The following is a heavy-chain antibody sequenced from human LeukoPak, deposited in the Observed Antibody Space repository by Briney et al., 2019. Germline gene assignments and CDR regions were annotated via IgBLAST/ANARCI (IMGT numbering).Heavy chain of an antibody. CDR2: ISYDGSNK. D-gene: IGHD2-15*01. CDR1: GFTFSSYA. J-gene: IGHJ4*02. CDR3: AGDATRGGDFDS. Sequence: GRSLRLSCAASGFTFSSYAMHWVRQAPGKGLEWVAVISYDGSNKYYADSVKGRFTISRDNSKNTLYLQMNSLRAEDTAVYYCAGDATRGGDFDSWGQGTLVTVSS. V-gene: IGHV3-30*04.